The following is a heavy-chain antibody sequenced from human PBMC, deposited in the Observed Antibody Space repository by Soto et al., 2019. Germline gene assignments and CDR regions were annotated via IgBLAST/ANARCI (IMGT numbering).Heavy chain of an antibody. CDR3: ARAVAGRRDNWFDP. Sequence: ASVKVSCKASGYTFTSYGISWVLQAPGQGLEWMGWISAYNGNTNYAQKLQGRVTMTTDTSTSTAYMELRSLRSDDTAVYYCARAVAGRRDNWFDPWGQGTMVTVSS. CDR1: GYTFTSYG. D-gene: IGHD6-19*01. CDR2: ISAYNGNT. V-gene: IGHV1-18*04. J-gene: IGHJ5*02.